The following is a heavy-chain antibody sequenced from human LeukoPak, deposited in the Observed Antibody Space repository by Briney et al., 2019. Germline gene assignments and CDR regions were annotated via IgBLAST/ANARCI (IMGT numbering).Heavy chain of an antibody. J-gene: IGHJ6*03. D-gene: IGHD3-10*01. Sequence: SQTLSLTCTVSGGSISSGGYYWSWIRQPPGKGLEWIGYIYHSGSTYYNPSLKSRVTISVDTSKNQFSLKLSSVTAADTAVYYCARGGSGLYYYYMDVWGKGTTVTVSS. V-gene: IGHV4-30-2*01. CDR2: IYHSGST. CDR1: GGSISSGGYY. CDR3: ARGGSGLYYYYMDV.